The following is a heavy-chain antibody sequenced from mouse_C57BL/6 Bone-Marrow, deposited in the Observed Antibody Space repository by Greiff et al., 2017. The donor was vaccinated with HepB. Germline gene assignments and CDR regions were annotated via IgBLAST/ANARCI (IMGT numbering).Heavy chain of an antibody. D-gene: IGHD1-1*01. CDR3: AREDGSSSYWYFDV. J-gene: IGHJ1*03. V-gene: IGHV3-5*01. CDR2: IYYSGTI. Sequence: DVKLQESGPGLVKPSQTVFLTCTVTGISITTGNYRWSWIRQFPGNKLEWIGYIYYSGTITYNPSLTSRTTITRDTPKNQFFLEMNSLTAEDTATYYCAREDGSSSYWYFDVWGTGTTVTVSS. CDR1: GISITTGNYR.